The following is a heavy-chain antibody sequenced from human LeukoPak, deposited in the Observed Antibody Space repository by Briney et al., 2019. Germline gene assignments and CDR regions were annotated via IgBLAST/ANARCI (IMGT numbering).Heavy chain of an antibody. CDR3: AKDPMAARLLWYFDL. J-gene: IGHJ2*01. Sequence: GGSLRLSCAASGFTVSSNYMSWVRQAPGKGLEWVSVIYSSDSTYYADSVKGRFTISRDNSKNTLYLQMNSLRAEDTAVYYCAKDPMAARLLWYFDLWGRGTLVTVSS. V-gene: IGHV3-53*01. CDR2: IYSSDST. CDR1: GFTVSSNY. D-gene: IGHD6-6*01.